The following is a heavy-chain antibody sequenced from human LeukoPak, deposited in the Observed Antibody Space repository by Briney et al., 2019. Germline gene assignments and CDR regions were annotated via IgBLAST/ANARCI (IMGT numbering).Heavy chain of an antibody. Sequence: ASVTVSCTASGYTFTSYAISWVRQAPGQGLEWMGGIIPIFGTANYAQKFQGRVTITTDESTSTAYMELSSLRSEDTAVYYCARDPYGSGSYFDDYWGQGTLVTVSS. CDR1: GYTFTSYA. D-gene: IGHD3-10*01. V-gene: IGHV1-69*05. CDR3: ARDPYGSGSYFDDY. J-gene: IGHJ4*02. CDR2: IIPIFGTA.